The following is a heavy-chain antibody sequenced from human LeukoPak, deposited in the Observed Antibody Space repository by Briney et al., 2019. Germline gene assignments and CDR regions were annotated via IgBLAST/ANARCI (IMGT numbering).Heavy chain of an antibody. CDR1: GDSVSSYY. D-gene: IGHD5-12*01. CDR2: IHYSGST. CDR3: ARGDDYKSTLFDY. V-gene: IGHV4-59*02. J-gene: IGHJ4*02. Sequence: SETLSLTCTVSGDSVSSYYWSWIRQPPGKGLEWIGYIHYSGSTNYNPSLKSRVTISIDTSKNQFSLKLTSATAADTAVYYCARGDDYKSTLFDYWGQGTLVTVSS.